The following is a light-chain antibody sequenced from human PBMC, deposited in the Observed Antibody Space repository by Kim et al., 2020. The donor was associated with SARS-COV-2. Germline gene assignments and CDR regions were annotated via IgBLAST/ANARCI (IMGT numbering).Light chain of an antibody. CDR3: QKYDSAPWT. CDR2: GAS. Sequence: DIQMAQSPSYLSASVGDRVTITCRASQGISHSLAWYRQKPGKVPMLLIYGASTLQSGVPSRFSGSGSGTDFTLTISSLQPEDAATYYCQKYDSAPWTFGQGTKVEIK. CDR1: QGISHS. J-gene: IGKJ1*01. V-gene: IGKV1-27*01.